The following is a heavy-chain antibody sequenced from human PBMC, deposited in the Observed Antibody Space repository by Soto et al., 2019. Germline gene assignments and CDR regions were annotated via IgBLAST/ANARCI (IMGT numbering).Heavy chain of an antibody. CDR3: ARGDNLYYYDSSGSLDY. CDR2: INHSGST. V-gene: IGHV4-34*01. Sequence: SATQSLTCAVYGGSFSGYYWSWIRPPPGKGLEWIGEINHSGSTNYNPSLKSRVTISVDTSKNQFSLKLSSVTAADTAVYYCARGDNLYYYDSSGSLDYWGQGTLVTVSS. CDR1: GGSFSGYY. D-gene: IGHD3-22*01. J-gene: IGHJ4*02.